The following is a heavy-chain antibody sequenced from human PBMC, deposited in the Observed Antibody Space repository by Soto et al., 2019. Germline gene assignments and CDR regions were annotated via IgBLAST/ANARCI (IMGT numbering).Heavy chain of an antibody. J-gene: IGHJ3*02. CDR3: TRDLGKRNDYFDI. CDR1: GFTFSGSA. Sequence: GGSLRLSCAASGFTFSGSAMHWVRQASGKGLEWVGRIRSKANSYETAYAAWVKCRFTISRDDSKNTAYLQMNILKTEDTAVYYCTRDLGKRNDYFDIWGQGTMVTVSS. V-gene: IGHV3-73*01. CDR2: IRSKANSYET. D-gene: IGHD3-16*01.